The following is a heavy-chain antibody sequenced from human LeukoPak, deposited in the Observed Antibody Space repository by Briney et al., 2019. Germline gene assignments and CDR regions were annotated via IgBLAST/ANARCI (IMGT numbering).Heavy chain of an antibody. V-gene: IGHV4-59*12. Sequence: PSETLSLTCTVSGGSISSYYWSWIRQPPGKGLEWIGYIYYSGSTNYNPSLKSRVTISVDTSKNQFSLKLSSVTAADTAVYYCARVPSYCSGGSCLHGYYYYGMDVWGQGTTVTVSS. CDR3: ARVPSYCSGGSCLHGYYYYGMDV. J-gene: IGHJ6*02. D-gene: IGHD2-15*01. CDR1: GGSISSYY. CDR2: IYYSGST.